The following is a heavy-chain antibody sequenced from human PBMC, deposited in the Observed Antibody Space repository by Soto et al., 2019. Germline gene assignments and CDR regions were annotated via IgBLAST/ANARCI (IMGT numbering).Heavy chain of an antibody. J-gene: IGHJ6*03. CDR2: VYYSGST. V-gene: IGHV4-59*01. CDR1: GGSMRTYF. CDR3: ARETERYYGSGSMLLDYIDV. Sequence: QVQLQESGPGLVKPSETLSLTCTVSGGSMRTYFWSWIRQPPGKGLEWIGYVYYSGSTNYNPSLKRRVTIPVETSKNQFSLRLSSVAAADTAVYYCARETERYYGSGSMLLDYIDVWGKGTTVTVSS. D-gene: IGHD3-10*01.